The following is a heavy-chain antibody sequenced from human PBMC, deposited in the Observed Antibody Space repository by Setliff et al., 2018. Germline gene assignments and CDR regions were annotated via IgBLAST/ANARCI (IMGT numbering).Heavy chain of an antibody. J-gene: IGHJ6*03. CDR2: IIPMFGT. V-gene: IGHV1-69*13. CDR3: AGGQPLVRKYYYYMDV. Sequence: SVKVSCKASGGTFSSYVISWVREAPGQGLEWMGGIIPMFGTNYAQKFQGRVTITADXXXSXAXXXXXXXXXEDTAVYYCAGGQPLVRKYYYYMDVWGKGTTVTVSS. D-gene: IGHD3-10*01. CDR1: GGTFSSYV.